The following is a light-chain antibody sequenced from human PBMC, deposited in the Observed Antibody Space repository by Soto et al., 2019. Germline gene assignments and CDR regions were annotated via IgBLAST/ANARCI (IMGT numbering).Light chain of an antibody. V-gene: IGLV2-11*01. CDR2: DVS. CDR1: SSDVGGYNY. Sequence: QSVLTQPRSVSGSPGQSVTISCTGTSSDVGGYNYVSWYQHRPGKAPKLMIYDVSKRPSGVPDRFSGSKSGNTASLTISGLQAEDEADYYCCSYAGSYTFYVFGTGTKVTVL. J-gene: IGLJ1*01. CDR3: CSYAGSYTFYV.